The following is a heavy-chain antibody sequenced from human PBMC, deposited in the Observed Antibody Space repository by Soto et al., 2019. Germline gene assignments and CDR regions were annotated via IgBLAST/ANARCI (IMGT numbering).Heavy chain of an antibody. CDR2: ISWDGGST. V-gene: IGHV3-43*01. CDR1: GFTFGDYT. J-gene: IGHJ6*02. D-gene: IGHD1-26*01. Sequence: PGGSLRLSCAASGFTFGDYTMHWVRQAPGKGLEWVSLISWDGGSTYYADSVKGRFTISRDNSKNSLYLQMNSLRTEDTALYYCAKDKGGSYDYYYYGMDVWGQGTTVTVSS. CDR3: AKDKGGSYDYYYYGMDV.